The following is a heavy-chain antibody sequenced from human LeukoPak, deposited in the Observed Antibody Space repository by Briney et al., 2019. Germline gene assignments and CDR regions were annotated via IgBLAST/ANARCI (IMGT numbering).Heavy chain of an antibody. CDR2: MNPNSGNT. V-gene: IGHV1-8*03. CDR1: GYSFTNYD. Sequence: GASVKVSCKASGYSFTNYDINWVRQATGQGLEWMGWMNPNSGNTGYAQKFQGRATITRNTSISTAYMELSSLRSEDTAVYYCAREYYYDSSGLTDDAFDIWGQGTMVTVSS. D-gene: IGHD3-22*01. J-gene: IGHJ3*02. CDR3: AREYYYDSSGLTDDAFDI.